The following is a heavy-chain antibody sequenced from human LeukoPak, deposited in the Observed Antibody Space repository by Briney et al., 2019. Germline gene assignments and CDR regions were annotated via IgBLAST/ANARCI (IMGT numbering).Heavy chain of an antibody. D-gene: IGHD5-12*01. CDR3: AKGAGNSGLNWFDS. CDR2: ISGSGHST. J-gene: IGHJ5*01. Sequence: PSGGSLRLSCAASGFTFSSYGMSWVRQAPGKGLEWVSAISGSGHSTYYPDSVKGRFTISRDNSKNTVHLQINTLRAEDTAEYYCAKGAGNSGLNWFDSWGQGTLVTVSS. CDR1: GFTFSSYG. V-gene: IGHV3-23*01.